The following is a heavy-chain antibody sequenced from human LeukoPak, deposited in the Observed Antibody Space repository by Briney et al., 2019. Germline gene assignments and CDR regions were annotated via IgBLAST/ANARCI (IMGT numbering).Heavy chain of an antibody. Sequence: KGGESLKISCKGSGYSFTSYWIGWVRQMPGKGLEWMGIIYPGDSDTRYSPSFQGQVTISADKFISTAYLQWSSLKASDTAMYYCARRGYSGYDLYYFDYWGQGTLVTVSS. D-gene: IGHD5-12*01. CDR1: GYSFTSYW. CDR3: ARRGYSGYDLYYFDY. J-gene: IGHJ4*02. V-gene: IGHV5-51*01. CDR2: IYPGDSDT.